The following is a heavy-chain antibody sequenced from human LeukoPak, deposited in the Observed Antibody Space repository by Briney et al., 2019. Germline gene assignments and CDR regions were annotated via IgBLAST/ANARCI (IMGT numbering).Heavy chain of an antibody. V-gene: IGHV4-34*01. CDR2: INHSGST. CDR3: ARQWDDYYGMDV. J-gene: IGHJ6*02. CDR1: GGSFSGYY. Sequence: SETLSLTCAVYGGSFSGYYWSWIRQPPGKGLEWIGEINHSGSTNYNPSLRSRVTISVDTSKNQLSLKLSSVTAADTAVYYCARQWDDYYGMDVWGQGTTVTVSS. D-gene: IGHD1-26*01.